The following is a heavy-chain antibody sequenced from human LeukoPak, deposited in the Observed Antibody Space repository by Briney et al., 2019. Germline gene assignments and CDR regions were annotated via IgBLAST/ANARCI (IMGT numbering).Heavy chain of an antibody. Sequence: GGSLRLSCAASGFTFSSYAMHWVRRAPGKGLEWVAVISYDGSNKYYADSVKGRFTISRDNSKNTLYLQMNSLRAEDTAVYYCARDRAMTTVTTGLGWGIDYWGQGTLVTVSS. CDR1: GFTFSSYA. CDR2: ISYDGSNK. CDR3: ARDRAMTTVTTGLGWGIDY. D-gene: IGHD4-17*01. J-gene: IGHJ4*02. V-gene: IGHV3-30*04.